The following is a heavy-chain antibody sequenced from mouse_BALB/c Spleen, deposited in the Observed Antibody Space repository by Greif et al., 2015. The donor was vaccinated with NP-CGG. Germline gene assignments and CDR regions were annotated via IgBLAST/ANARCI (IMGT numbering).Heavy chain of an antibody. Sequence: QVQLQQSGAELMKPGASVKISCKATGYTFSSYWIEWVKQRPGHGLEWIGEILPGGGSTNYKEKFKGKATFTADTSSNTVYMQLSRLASEDASDYDCARESNRCRDYWGQGTSVTVSS. CDR2: ILPGGGST. J-gene: IGHJ4*01. V-gene: IGHV1-9*01. CDR1: GYTFSSYW. CDR3: ARESNRCRDY.